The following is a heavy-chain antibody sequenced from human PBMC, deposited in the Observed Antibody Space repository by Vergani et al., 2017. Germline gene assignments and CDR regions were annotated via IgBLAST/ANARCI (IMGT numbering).Heavy chain of an antibody. CDR2: ISGSGGST. CDR3: AKGGWRNDIVVVPGAINFDY. J-gene: IGHJ4*02. D-gene: IGHD2-2*01. V-gene: IGHV3-23*01. Sequence: EVQLLESGGGLVQPGGSLRLSCAASGFTFSSYAMSWVRQAPGKGLEWVSAISGSGGSTYYADSVKGQLTLSRDNSKNTLYLQMNSLRAEDTAVYYCAKGGWRNDIVVVPGAINFDYWGQGTLVTVSS. CDR1: GFTFSSYA.